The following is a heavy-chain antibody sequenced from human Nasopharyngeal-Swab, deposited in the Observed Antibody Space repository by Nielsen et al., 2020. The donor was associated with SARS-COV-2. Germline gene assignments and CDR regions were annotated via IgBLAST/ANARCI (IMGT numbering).Heavy chain of an antibody. J-gene: IGHJ6*03. CDR1: GGSISSGGYY. CDR3: ARDGYSYGYGDYYYPSMDV. V-gene: IGHV4-31*03. CDR2: IYYSGST. D-gene: IGHD5-18*01. Sequence: SETLSLTCTVYGGSISSGGYYWSWIRQHPGKGLEWIGYIYYSGSTYYNPSLKSRVTISVDTSKNQFSLKLSSVTAADRAVYYWARDGYSYGYGDYYYPSMDVWCQGTSVTFSS.